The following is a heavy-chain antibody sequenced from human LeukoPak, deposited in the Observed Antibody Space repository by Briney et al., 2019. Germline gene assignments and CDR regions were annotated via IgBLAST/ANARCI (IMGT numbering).Heavy chain of an antibody. Sequence: ASVKVSCKASGYTFARYDTNWVRQATGQGLEWMGWVNLKSGNTGSAQKFQGRVTITRDTSINTAYMELSNLRTEDTGVYYCTRVDGSPDSWGQGTLVTVSS. CDR2: VNLKSGNT. CDR1: GYTFARYD. CDR3: TRVDGSPDS. V-gene: IGHV1-8*03. J-gene: IGHJ4*02. D-gene: IGHD2-15*01.